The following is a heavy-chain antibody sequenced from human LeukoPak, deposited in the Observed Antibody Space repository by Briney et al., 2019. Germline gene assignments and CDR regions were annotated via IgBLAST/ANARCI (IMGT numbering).Heavy chain of an antibody. D-gene: IGHD5-12*01. CDR2: IYNSGST. CDR3: ARQGGYASPFDY. CDR1: GGSISSYY. V-gene: IGHV4-59*08. Sequence: SETLSLTCTVSGGSISSYYWSWIRQPPGKGLEWIGNIYNSGSTNYNPSLKSRVTISVDSSKKQFSLKLISVTAADTAVYYCARQGGYASPFDYWGRGTLVTVSS. J-gene: IGHJ4*02.